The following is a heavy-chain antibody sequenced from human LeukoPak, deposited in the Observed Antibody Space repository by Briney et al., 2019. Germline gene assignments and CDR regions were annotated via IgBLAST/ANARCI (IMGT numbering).Heavy chain of an antibody. V-gene: IGHV1-18*01. J-gene: IGHJ4*02. CDR1: NYTFTNFV. D-gene: IGHD6-19*01. CDR2: ISACKNKT. CDR3: ARGRGEQWLYYFDY. Sequence: PGASVKVSCKASNYTFTNFVLSRVRQAPGQGLEWVGWISACKNKTDYAQKVQGRVSMTTDTSTSTAYMELRSLRSDDTAVYYCARGRGEQWLYYFDYWGQGSLVTVSS.